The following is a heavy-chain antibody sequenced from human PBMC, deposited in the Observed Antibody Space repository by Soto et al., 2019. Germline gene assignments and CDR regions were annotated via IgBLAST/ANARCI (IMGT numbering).Heavy chain of an antibody. D-gene: IGHD2-21*02. V-gene: IGHV4-31*03. CDR3: AGLVVTASLLFDY. CDR1: GGSISSGGYY. Sequence: SETLSLTCTVSGGSISSGGYYWSWIRQHPGKGLEWIGYIYYSGSTYYNPSLKSRVTISVDTSKNQFSLKLSSVTAADTAVYYCAGLVVTASLLFDYWGQGTLVTVSS. CDR2: IYYSGST. J-gene: IGHJ4*02.